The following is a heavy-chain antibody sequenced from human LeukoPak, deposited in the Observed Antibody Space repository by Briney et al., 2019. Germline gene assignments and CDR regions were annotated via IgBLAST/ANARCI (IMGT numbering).Heavy chain of an antibody. V-gene: IGHV1-24*01. CDR1: GYTLTELS. D-gene: IGHD2-2*01. CDR2: FDPEDGET. J-gene: IGHJ3*02. Sequence: ASVKVSCKVSGYTLTELSMHWVRQAPGKGLEWMGGFDPEDGETIYAQKFQGRVTMTEDTSTDTAYMELSSLRPEDTAVYYCARLGYCSSTSCYGHAFDIWGQGTMVTVSS. CDR3: ARLGYCSSTSCYGHAFDI.